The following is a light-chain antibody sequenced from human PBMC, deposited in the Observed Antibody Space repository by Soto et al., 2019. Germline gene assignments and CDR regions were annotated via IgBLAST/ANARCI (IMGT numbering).Light chain of an antibody. CDR2: DAS. Sequence: EIVLTQSPATLSLSPGERATLSCRASQSVSSFLAWYQQKSGQTPRLLIYDASNRATGIPARFSGRGSGTDFTLTISSLEPEDFAVYYCQHRSNWLGTFGPGNKVDIK. CDR1: QSVSSF. V-gene: IGKV3-11*01. J-gene: IGKJ3*01. CDR3: QHRSNWLGT.